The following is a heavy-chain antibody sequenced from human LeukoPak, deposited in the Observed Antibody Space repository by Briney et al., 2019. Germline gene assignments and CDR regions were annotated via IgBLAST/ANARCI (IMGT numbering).Heavy chain of an antibody. CDR1: GGSFNGYY. CDR2: INHSGST. CDR3: ARSARYCSSTSCYWSWFDP. Sequence: KPSETLSLTCAVYGGSFNGYYWSWIRQPPGKGLEWIGEINHSGSTNYNPSLKSRVTISVDTSKNQFSLKLSSVTAADTAVYYCARSARYCSSTSCYWSWFDPWGQGALVTVSS. V-gene: IGHV4-34*01. J-gene: IGHJ5*02. D-gene: IGHD2-2*01.